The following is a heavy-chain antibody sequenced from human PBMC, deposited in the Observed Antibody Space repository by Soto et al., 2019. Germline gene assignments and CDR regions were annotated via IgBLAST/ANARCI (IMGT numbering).Heavy chain of an antibody. D-gene: IGHD3-3*01. Sequence: ASVKVSCKASGYTFTSYYMHWVRQAPGQGLEWMGIINPSGGSTSYAQKFQGRVTMTRDTSTSTVYMELSSLRSEDTAVYYCASPVRYYDFWSGYLNYYYYGMDVWGQGTKVTVSS. J-gene: IGHJ6*02. V-gene: IGHV1-46*01. CDR1: GYTFTSYY. CDR2: INPSGGST. CDR3: ASPVRYYDFWSGYLNYYYYGMDV.